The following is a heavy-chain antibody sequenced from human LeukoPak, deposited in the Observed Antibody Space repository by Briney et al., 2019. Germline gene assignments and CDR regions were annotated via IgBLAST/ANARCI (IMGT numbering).Heavy chain of an antibody. Sequence: ASVKVSCKASGNTFSIYNMHWVRQAPGQGLEWMGIINPSGGTSYAQKLQGRVTMTRDTSISTAYMELSRLRSDDTAVYYCARDGVLPAALDYWGQGTLVTVSS. J-gene: IGHJ4*02. V-gene: IGHV1-46*01. D-gene: IGHD2-2*01. CDR3: ARDGVLPAALDY. CDR2: INPSGGT. CDR1: GNTFSIYN.